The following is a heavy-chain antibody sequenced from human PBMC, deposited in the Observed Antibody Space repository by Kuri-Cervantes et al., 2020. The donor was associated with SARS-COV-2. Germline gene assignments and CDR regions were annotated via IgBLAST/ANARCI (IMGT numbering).Heavy chain of an antibody. V-gene: IGHV4-34*01. CDR1: GGSFSGYY. CDR2: INHSGST. Sequence: SQTLSLTCAVYGGSFSGYYWSWIRQPPGKGLEWIGEINHSGSTNYNPSLKSRVTISVDTSKNQFSLKLSSVTAADTAVYYCARHRTTVTTEYFDYWGQGTLVTVSS. D-gene: IGHD4-17*01. J-gene: IGHJ4*02. CDR3: ARHRTTVTTEYFDY.